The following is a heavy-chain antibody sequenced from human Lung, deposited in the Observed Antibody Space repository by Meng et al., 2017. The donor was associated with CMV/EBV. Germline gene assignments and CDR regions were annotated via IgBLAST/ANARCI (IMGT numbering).Heavy chain of an antibody. CDR1: GFTFDDYG. V-gene: IGHV3-20*03. CDR2: INWNGGST. CDR3: ARGGYSSGWYGNYFDY. J-gene: IGHJ4*02. D-gene: IGHD6-19*01. Sequence: GGSXRLXXAASGFTFDDYGMSWVRQAPGKGLEWVSGINWNGGSTGYADSVKGRFTISRDNAKNSLYLQMNSLRAEDTALYYCARGGYSSGWYGNYFDYWGQGXLVTVSS.